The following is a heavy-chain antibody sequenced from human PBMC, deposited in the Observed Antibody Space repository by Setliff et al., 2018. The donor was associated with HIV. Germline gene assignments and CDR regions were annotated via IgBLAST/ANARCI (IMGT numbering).Heavy chain of an antibody. D-gene: IGHD6-19*01. CDR1: GESFSSYF. CDR3: ATGITVAPDY. CDR2: INHSGST. V-gene: IGHV4-34*01. J-gene: IGHJ4*02. Sequence: PSETLLTCAVYGESFSSYFWSWVRQPPGKGLEWIGEINHSGSTNYNPSLKSRVTISMDTSKNQFSLKLSSVTAADTAVYYCATGITVAPDYWGQGSLVTVSS.